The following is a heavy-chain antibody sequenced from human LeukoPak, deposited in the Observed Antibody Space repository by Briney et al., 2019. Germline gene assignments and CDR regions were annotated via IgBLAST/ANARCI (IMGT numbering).Heavy chain of an antibody. J-gene: IGHJ6*03. CDR3: AKDLDQDIVGVPLYYYYMDV. Sequence: PGGSLRLSCAASGFTFSSFAMSWVRQAPGKGLEWVSAISGSGGYTYYADSVKGRFTISRDNSKNTLYLQMNSLRAEDTAVYYCAKDLDQDIVGVPLYYYYMDVWGKGTTVTVSS. CDR2: ISGSGGYT. D-gene: IGHD2-2*01. CDR1: GFTFSSFA. V-gene: IGHV3-23*01.